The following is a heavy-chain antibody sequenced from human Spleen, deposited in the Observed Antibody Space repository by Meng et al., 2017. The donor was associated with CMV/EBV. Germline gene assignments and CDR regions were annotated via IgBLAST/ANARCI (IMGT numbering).Heavy chain of an antibody. CDR1: GGTFSSYT. CDR2: IIPILGIA. J-gene: IGHJ4*02. D-gene: IGHD3-3*01. Sequence: SVKVSCKASGGTFSSYTISWVRQAPGQGLEWMGRIIPILGIANYAQKFQGRVTITADKSTSTAYMELSSLRSEDTAVYYCARGPSTAFWSGYSDYWGQGTLVTVSS. V-gene: IGHV1-69*02. CDR3: ARGPSTAFWSGYSDY.